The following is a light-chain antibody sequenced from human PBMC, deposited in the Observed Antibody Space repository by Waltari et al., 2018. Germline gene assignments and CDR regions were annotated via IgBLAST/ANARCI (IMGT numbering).Light chain of an antibody. Sequence: QSVLTQPPSASGTPGQRVTISCSGSSSHIGSNYVYWYQQLPGPAPKLHIYRNNQRPSGVPDRFSGSKSGTSASLAISGLRSEDEADYYCAAWDDSLSGVVFGGGTKLTVL. CDR1: SSHIGSNY. J-gene: IGLJ2*01. CDR2: RNN. CDR3: AAWDDSLSGVV. V-gene: IGLV1-47*01.